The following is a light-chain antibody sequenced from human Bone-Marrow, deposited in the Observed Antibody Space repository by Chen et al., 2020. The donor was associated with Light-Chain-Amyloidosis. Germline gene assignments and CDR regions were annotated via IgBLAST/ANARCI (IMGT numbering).Light chain of an antibody. J-gene: IGKJ4*01. Sequence: EIVLTQSPGTLSLSPGEGANLSCRASQTISSNYLTWYQQKFGQTPRLLIYGSSSRATGIPDRVTGIRSETDFTLTNNRLEPEHFAIYYCQQYGTSPLTFGGGTKVEIK. CDR1: QTISSNY. CDR2: GSS. CDR3: QQYGTSPLT. V-gene: IGKV3-20*01.